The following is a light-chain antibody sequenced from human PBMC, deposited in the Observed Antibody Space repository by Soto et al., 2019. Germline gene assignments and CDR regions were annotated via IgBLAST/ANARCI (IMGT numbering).Light chain of an antibody. Sequence: EIVLTQSPGILSLSPGERATLSCRASQSVSGNYLAWYQQKPGQSPMLLIYGSADRATGIPDWFSGSGSGTDFTLTIIRVEPEDFAVYYCQQYGSSPPYTFGQGTKVEIK. V-gene: IGKV3-20*01. CDR1: QSVSGNY. CDR2: GSA. J-gene: IGKJ2*01. CDR3: QQYGSSPPYT.